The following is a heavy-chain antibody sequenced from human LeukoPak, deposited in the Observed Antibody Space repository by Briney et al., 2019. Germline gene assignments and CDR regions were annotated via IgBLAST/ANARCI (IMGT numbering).Heavy chain of an antibody. Sequence: SETLCLTCTVSGGSISSCYWSWIRQPPGKGLEWVGYIYYSGSTNYNPSLKRRVTISVETFKNQFSLKLSSVTAADTAVYYCASAPVVVPAAMYNYYDYYMDAWGKGNTVTVSS. CDR3: ASAPVVVPAAMYNYYDYYMDA. J-gene: IGHJ6*03. CDR2: IYYSGST. CDR1: GGSISSCY. V-gene: IGHV4-59*01. D-gene: IGHD2-2*01.